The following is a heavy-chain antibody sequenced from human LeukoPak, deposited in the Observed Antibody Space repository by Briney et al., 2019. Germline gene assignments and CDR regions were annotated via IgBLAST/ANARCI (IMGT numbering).Heavy chain of an antibody. D-gene: IGHD2-15*01. CDR3: AKDRGYCSGGSCYPDYYLDY. CDR2: ISYDGSNK. J-gene: IGHJ4*02. CDR1: GFTFSSYG. V-gene: IGHV3-30*18. Sequence: GRSLRLSCAASGFTFSSYGMHWVRQAPGKGLEWVAVISYDGSNKYYADSVKGRFTISRDNSKNTLYLQMNSLRAEDTAVYYCAKDRGYCSGGSCYPDYYLDYWGQGTLVTVSS.